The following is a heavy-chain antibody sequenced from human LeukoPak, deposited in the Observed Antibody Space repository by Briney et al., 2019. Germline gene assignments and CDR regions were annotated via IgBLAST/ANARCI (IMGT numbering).Heavy chain of an antibody. CDR1: GGSISSYH. CDR3: ARVQAYGGKGYFDY. J-gene: IGHJ4*02. CDR2: IYYSGST. D-gene: IGHD4-23*01. Sequence: SETLSLTCTVSGGSISSYHWSWIRQPPGKGLEWIGYIYYSGSTNYNPSLKSRVTISVDTSKNQFSLKLSSVTAADTAVYYCARVQAYGGKGYFDYWGQGTLVTVSS. V-gene: IGHV4-59*01.